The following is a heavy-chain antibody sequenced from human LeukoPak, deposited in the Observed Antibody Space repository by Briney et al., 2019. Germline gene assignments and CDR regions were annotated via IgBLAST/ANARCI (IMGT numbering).Heavy chain of an antibody. J-gene: IGHJ3*02. V-gene: IGHV1-69*04. D-gene: IGHD6-6*01. CDR3: ASGRARAQYSSWSWFWIDI. Sequence: GSSVKVSCKASGGTFSSYAISWVRQAPGQGLEWMRRIIPILSIANYAQKFEGRVPVTAEKSTSTAYMELSSLRSEDTAVYYCASGRARAQYSSWSWFWIDIWGQGTMVTVSS. CDR2: IIPILSIA. CDR1: GGTFSSYA.